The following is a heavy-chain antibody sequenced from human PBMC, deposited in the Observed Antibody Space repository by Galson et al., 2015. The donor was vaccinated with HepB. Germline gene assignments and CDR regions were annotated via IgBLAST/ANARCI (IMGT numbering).Heavy chain of an antibody. CDR1: GFTFGNYA. D-gene: IGHD3-3*01. V-gene: IGHV3-9*01. J-gene: IGHJ4*02. CDR3: TKDKLRFLEWFPSHFDQ. Sequence: SLRLSCAASGFTFGNYAMHWVRQAPGKGLEWVPGISWNSGSIGYADSVKGRFTISRDNARSSLYLQMNSLSTEDTALYYCTKDKLRFLEWFPSHFDQWGQGTLVAVSS. CDR2: ISWNSGSI.